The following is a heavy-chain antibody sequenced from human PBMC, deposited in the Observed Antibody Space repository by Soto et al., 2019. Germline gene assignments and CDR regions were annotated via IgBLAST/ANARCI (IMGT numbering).Heavy chain of an antibody. D-gene: IGHD3-16*01. CDR3: ARFDVWGPQGGRDAFDI. Sequence: SETLSLTCAVSGGSISGYYWSWIRQPPGKGLEWIGEINHSGSTNYNPSLKSRVTISVDTSKNQFSLKLSSVTAADTAVYYCARFDVWGPQGGRDAFDIWGQGTMVT. V-gene: IGHV4-34*01. J-gene: IGHJ3*02. CDR1: GGSISGYY. CDR2: INHSGST.